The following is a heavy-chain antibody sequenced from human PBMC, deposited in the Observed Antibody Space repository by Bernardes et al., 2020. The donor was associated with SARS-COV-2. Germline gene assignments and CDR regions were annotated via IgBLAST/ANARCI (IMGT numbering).Heavy chain of an antibody. CDR2: IIPILGIA. Sequence: SVKVSCKASGGTFSSYTISWVRQAPGQGLEWMGRIIPILGIANYAQKFQGRVTITADKSTSTAYMELSSLRSEDTAVYYCARAPPSGSTSCYFDYWGQGTLVTVSS. J-gene: IGHJ4*02. CDR1: GGTFSSYT. CDR3: ARAPPSGSTSCYFDY. D-gene: IGHD2-2*01. V-gene: IGHV1-69*02.